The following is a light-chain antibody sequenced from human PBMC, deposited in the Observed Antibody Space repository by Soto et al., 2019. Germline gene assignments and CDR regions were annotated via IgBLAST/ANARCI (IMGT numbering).Light chain of an antibody. Sequence: AVQLTQSPSSLSASVGDRVTITCRSSQGIRTDLGWYQQSPGKAPKVLIVGASTLQSGVPSRFSGSGSGTDFTLTISSLQPEDSATYYCLQDFSYPRTFGLGTKVDIK. V-gene: IGKV1-6*01. CDR3: LQDFSYPRT. CDR1: QGIRTD. J-gene: IGKJ1*01. CDR2: GAS.